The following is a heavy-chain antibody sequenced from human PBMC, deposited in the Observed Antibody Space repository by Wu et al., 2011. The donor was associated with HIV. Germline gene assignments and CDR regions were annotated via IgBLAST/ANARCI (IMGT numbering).Heavy chain of an antibody. CDR2: INTYNGNT. CDR3: ATQRLYGDYFSTFNI. D-gene: IGHD4-17*01. Sequence: QVQLVQSGAEVKKPGASVKVSCKASGYTFTSYGISWVRQAPGQGLEWMGWINTYNGNTNYAQNLQGRVTMTTDTSTSTAYMELSSLRSEDTAVYYCATQRLYGDYFSTFNIWGQGTMVTVSS. J-gene: IGHJ3*02. CDR1: GYTFTSYG. V-gene: IGHV1-18*01.